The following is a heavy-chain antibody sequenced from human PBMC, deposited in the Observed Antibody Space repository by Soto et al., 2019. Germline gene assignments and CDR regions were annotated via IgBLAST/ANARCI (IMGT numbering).Heavy chain of an antibody. CDR3: ARSYTKYYVDY. CDR1: GGSISSGGYY. Sequence: QVQLQESGPGLVTPSQTLSLTCTVSGGSISSGGYYWTWIRQHPGKGLEWIGFIYYSGSTNYNPSLKSRVTMSVDTSKNQFSLKVSSVTGADTAVYYCARSYTKYYVDYWGQGTLVTVSS. J-gene: IGHJ4*02. D-gene: IGHD3-10*01. V-gene: IGHV4-31*03. CDR2: IYYSGST.